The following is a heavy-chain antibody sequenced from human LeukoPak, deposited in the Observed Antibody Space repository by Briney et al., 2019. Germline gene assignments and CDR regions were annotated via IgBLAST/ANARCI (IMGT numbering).Heavy chain of an antibody. CDR1: GGSISSGGHS. CDR2: IYHSGSGST. V-gene: IGHV4-30-2*01. J-gene: IGHJ1*01. D-gene: IGHD6-6*01. CDR3: ARGGAARLHFQN. Sequence: SETLSLTCTVSGGSISSGGHSWSWIRQPPGKGLEWIGYIYHSGSGSTYYNPSLQSRVTISVDTSKNQFSLNLNSVTAADTAVYYCARGGAARLHFQNWGQGTLVTVSS.